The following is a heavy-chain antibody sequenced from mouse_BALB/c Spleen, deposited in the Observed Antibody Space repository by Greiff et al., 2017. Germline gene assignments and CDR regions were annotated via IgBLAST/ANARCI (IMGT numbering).Heavy chain of an antibody. V-gene: IGHV1-85*01. CDR2: IFPGDGST. Sequence: VQLQQSGAELVKPGASVKLSCKASGYTFTSYDINWVRQRPEQGLEWIGWIFPGDGSTKYNEKFKGKATLTTDKSSSTAYMQLSRLTSEDSAVYFGARPSDCDGSRYLGGLAYWGQGTLVTVSA. CDR1: GYTFTSYD. D-gene: IGHD1-1*01. J-gene: IGHJ3*01. CDR3: ARPSDCDGSRYLGGLAY.